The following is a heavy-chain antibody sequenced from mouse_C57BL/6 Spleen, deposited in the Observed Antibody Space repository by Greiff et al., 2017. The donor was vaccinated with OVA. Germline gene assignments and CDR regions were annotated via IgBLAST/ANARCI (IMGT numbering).Heavy chain of an antibody. Sequence: VQLQQSGPELVKPGASVKISCKASGYTFTDYYMNWVKQSHGKSLEWIGDINPNNGGTSYNQKLKGKATLTVDKSSSTAYMELRILTSEDSAVYYSARSQLLRSAWFAYWGQGTLVTVSA. CDR1: GYTFTDYY. D-gene: IGHD1-1*01. CDR2: INPNNGGT. J-gene: IGHJ3*01. CDR3: ARSQLLRSAWFAY. V-gene: IGHV1-26*01.